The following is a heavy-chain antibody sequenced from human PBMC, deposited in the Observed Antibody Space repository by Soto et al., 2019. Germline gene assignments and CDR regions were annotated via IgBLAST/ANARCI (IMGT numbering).Heavy chain of an antibody. CDR2: IDPSDSST. D-gene: IGHD5-18*01. CDR1: GYTFTSYW. V-gene: IGHV5-10-1*01. J-gene: IGHJ4*02. CDR3: AATGYPYGYHFDH. Sequence: GESLKISCKASGYTFTSYWITWVRQMPGKGLEWMGRIDPSDSSTKYSPSFQGHVTISTDKSITTPHLQWTSLKVSATTTYYCAATGYPYGYHFDHWGQGTQVTVSS.